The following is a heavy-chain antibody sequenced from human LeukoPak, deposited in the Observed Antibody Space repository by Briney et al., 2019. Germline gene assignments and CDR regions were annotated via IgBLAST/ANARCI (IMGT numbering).Heavy chain of an antibody. CDR1: GFTVSSNY. Sequence: GGSLRLSCAASGFTVSSNYMSWVRQAPGKGLEWVSVIYSGGSTYYADSVKGRFTIPRDNSKNTLYLQMNSLRAEDTAVYYCASGPSRYDILTGYYDVGYWGQGTLVTVSS. J-gene: IGHJ4*02. V-gene: IGHV3-66*01. CDR2: IYSGGST. D-gene: IGHD3-9*01. CDR3: ASGPSRYDILTGYYDVGY.